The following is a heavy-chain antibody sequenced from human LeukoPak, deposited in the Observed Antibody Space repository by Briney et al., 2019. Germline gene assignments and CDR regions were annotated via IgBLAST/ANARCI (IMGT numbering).Heavy chain of an antibody. CDR2: ISPGGGTT. CDR1: GFAFGSEA. D-gene: IGHD3-10*01. J-gene: IGHJ6*03. CDR3: ARDGYYYGSGSLESYYYYYMDV. Sequence: GGSLRLSCAVSGFAFGSEAMSWVRQSPARGLEWVASISPGGGTTYYADYVKGRFTISRDNSKNSLFVQISSLRAEDTAVYYCARDGYYYGSGSLESYYYYYMDVWGKGTTVTVSS. V-gene: IGHV3-23*01.